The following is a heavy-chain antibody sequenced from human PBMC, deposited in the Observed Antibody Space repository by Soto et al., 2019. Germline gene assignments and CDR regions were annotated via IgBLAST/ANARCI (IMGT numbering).Heavy chain of an antibody. CDR2: IKSKNDGGTT. Sequence: GGSLRLSCAASGFTFSNAWMNWVRQAPGKGLEWVGRIKSKNDGGTTDYAAPVKGRFTISRVDSKNTLYLQMNSLKTEDTAVYYCTTGEELSPYYYYYYGMDVWGQGTTVTVSS. D-gene: IGHD3-16*02. V-gene: IGHV3-15*07. J-gene: IGHJ6*02. CDR3: TTGEELSPYYYYYYGMDV. CDR1: GFTFSNAW.